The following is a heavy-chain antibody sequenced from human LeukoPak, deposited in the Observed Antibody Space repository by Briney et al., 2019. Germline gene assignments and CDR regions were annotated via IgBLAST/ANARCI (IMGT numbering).Heavy chain of an antibody. CDR2: ISSSSSYI. CDR3: ARDGAQSSVNQLLYDHLGVWGFDP. CDR1: GFTFSSYS. V-gene: IGHV3-21*01. D-gene: IGHD2-2*02. Sequence: GGSLRLSCAASGFTFSSYSMNWVRQAPGKGLEWVSSISSSSSYIYYADSVKGRFTISRDNAKNSLYLQMNSLRAEDTAVYYCARDGAQSSVNQLLYDHLGVWGFDPWGQGTLVTVSS. J-gene: IGHJ5*02.